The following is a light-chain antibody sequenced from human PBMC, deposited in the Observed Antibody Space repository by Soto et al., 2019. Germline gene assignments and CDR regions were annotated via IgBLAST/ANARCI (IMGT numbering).Light chain of an antibody. CDR2: WAS. CDR1: QSLLYNSNNKTY. Sequence: DIVMTQSPDSLAVSLGERATINCTSSQSLLYNSNNKTYLAWYQQEPGQPPKLLIYWASTRESGVPDRFSGSGSGTDFTLTISNLQAEDVAVYYCHQYYSVPLTFGGGTKVEIK. J-gene: IGKJ4*01. V-gene: IGKV4-1*01. CDR3: HQYYSVPLT.